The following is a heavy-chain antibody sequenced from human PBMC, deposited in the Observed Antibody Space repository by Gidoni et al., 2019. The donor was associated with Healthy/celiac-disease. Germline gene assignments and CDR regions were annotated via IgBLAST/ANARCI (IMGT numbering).Heavy chain of an antibody. CDR2: IFSNDEK. V-gene: IGHV2-26*01. D-gene: IGHD3-3*01. J-gene: IGHJ5*02. Sequence: QVTLKESGPVLVKPTETLTLTCTVSGFSLSNARMGVSWIRQPPGKALEWLAHIFSNDEKSYRTSLKSRLTISKDTSKSQVVLTMTNMDPVDTATYYCARAYDFWSGGNWFDPWGQGTLVTVSS. CDR1: GFSLSNARMG. CDR3: ARAYDFWSGGNWFDP.